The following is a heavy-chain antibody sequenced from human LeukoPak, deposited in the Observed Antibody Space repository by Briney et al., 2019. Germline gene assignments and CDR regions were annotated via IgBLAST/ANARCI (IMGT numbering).Heavy chain of an antibody. V-gene: IGHV1-2*02. D-gene: IGHD2-21*02. CDR2: INPNSGDT. Sequence: ASVKVSCKTSGYTFTGYYMHWVRQAPGQGLEWMGWINPNSGDTKYAQKFQGRVTMTRDTSNNTVYMDLTRLIFDDTAMYYCARDGVFRFEVGDVYYYYMDVWGKGTTVIISS. CDR3: ARDGVFRFEVGDVYYYYMDV. J-gene: IGHJ6*03. CDR1: GYTFTGYY.